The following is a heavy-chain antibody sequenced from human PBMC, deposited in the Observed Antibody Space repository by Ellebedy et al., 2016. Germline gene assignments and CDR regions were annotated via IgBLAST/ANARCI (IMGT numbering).Heavy chain of an antibody. V-gene: IGHV3-23*01. CDR2: ISGGGDIT. J-gene: IGHJ4*02. Sequence: GGSLRLSXAASGFSFSGHGMHWVRQAPGGGLEWVSTISGGGDITVSADSVKGRFTISRDNSRYTLYLQMDSLTAADTAVYYCYYGHYSGFWGQGTLVTVSS. D-gene: IGHD4-17*01. CDR3: YYGHYSGF. CDR1: GFSFSGHG.